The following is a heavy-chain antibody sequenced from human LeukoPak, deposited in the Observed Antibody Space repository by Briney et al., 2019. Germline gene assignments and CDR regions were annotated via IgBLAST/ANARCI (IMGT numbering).Heavy chain of an antibody. Sequence: PGRSLRLSCAASGFTFSSYAMHWVRQAPGKGLEWVAVISYDGSNKYYADSVKGRFTISRDNSKNTLYLQMNSLRAEDTAVYYCAKAGSCSGGSCYYFDYWGQGTLVTVSS. V-gene: IGHV3-30*04. CDR1: GFTFSSYA. J-gene: IGHJ4*02. D-gene: IGHD2-15*01. CDR3: AKAGSCSGGSCYYFDY. CDR2: ISYDGSNK.